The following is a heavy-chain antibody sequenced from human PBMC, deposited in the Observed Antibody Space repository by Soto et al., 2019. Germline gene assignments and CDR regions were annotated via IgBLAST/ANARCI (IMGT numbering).Heavy chain of an antibody. D-gene: IGHD2-15*01. CDR1: GGSVSSGSYY. V-gene: IGHV4-61*01. CDR2: IYYSGST. CDR3: ARVTGPRNLTPFLHHYYYYGMDV. J-gene: IGHJ6*02. Sequence: SETLSLTCSVYGGSVSSGSYYWSWIRQPPGKGLEWIGYIYYSGSTNYNPSLKSRVTISVDTSKNQFSLKLSSVTAADTAVYYCARVTGPRNLTPFLHHYYYYGMDVWGQGTTVTVSS.